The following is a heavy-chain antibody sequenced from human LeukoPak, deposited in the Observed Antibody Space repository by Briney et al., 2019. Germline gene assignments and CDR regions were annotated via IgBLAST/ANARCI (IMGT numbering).Heavy chain of an antibody. J-gene: IGHJ5*02. V-gene: IGHV5-51*01. CDR2: IYPGDSDT. D-gene: IGHD6-6*01. CDR3: ARRRSSSSRWFDP. Sequence: GESLKISCKGSGYSFTSYWIGWVRHMPGKGLEWMGIIYPGDSDTRYSPSFQGQVTISADKSISTAYLQWRRLKASETAMYYCARRRSSSSRWFDPGGEGTLVTVSS. CDR1: GYSFTSYW.